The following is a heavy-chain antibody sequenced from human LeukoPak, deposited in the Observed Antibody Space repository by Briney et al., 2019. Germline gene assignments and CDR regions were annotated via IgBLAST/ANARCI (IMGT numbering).Heavy chain of an antibody. CDR1: GYTFTSYY. Sequence: GASVKVSCKASGYTFTSYYMHWVRQAPGQGLEWMGIINPSGGSTSYAQKLQGRVTMTRDMSTSTVYMELSSLRSEDTAVYYCASASGYDLSLDYWGQGTLVTVSS. CDR3: ASASGYDLSLDY. J-gene: IGHJ4*02. V-gene: IGHV1-46*01. D-gene: IGHD5-12*01. CDR2: INPSGGST.